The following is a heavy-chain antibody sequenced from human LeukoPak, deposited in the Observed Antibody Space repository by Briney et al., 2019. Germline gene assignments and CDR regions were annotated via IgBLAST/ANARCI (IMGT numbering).Heavy chain of an antibody. CDR2: IYYSGST. Sequence: KPSETLSLTCTVSGGSISSYYWSWIRQPPGKGLEWIGYIYYSGSTNYNPSLKSRVTISVDTSENQFSLKLSSVTAADTAVYYCARAHYSGSYLYYFDYWGQGTLVTVSS. CDR1: GGSISSYY. V-gene: IGHV4-59*08. CDR3: ARAHYSGSYLYYFDY. D-gene: IGHD1-26*01. J-gene: IGHJ4*02.